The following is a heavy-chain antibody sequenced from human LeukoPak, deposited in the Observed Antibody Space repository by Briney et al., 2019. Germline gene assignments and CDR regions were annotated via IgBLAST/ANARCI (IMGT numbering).Heavy chain of an antibody. CDR1: GYSISSGYY. Sequence: SETLSLTCTVSGYSISSGYYWGWIRQPPGKGLEWIGSIYHSGSTYYNPSLKSRVTISVDTSKNQFSLKLSSVTAADTAVYYCARDREGDYDFWSGYYTPGPFDYWGQGTLVTVSS. CDR2: IYHSGST. J-gene: IGHJ4*02. V-gene: IGHV4-38-2*02. CDR3: ARDREGDYDFWSGYYTPGPFDY. D-gene: IGHD3-3*01.